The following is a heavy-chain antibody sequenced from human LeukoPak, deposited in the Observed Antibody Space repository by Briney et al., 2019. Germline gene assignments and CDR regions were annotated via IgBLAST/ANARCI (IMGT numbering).Heavy chain of an antibody. V-gene: IGHV3-21*01. CDR1: GFAFNSYT. D-gene: IGHD4-11*01. J-gene: IGHJ6*03. CDR3: ARVAKGATTENYFYYSMAV. CDR2: ITSRSSHI. Sequence: GGSLRLSCEASGFAFNSYTITWVRQAPGKGLESVSSITSRSSHIYIADSVKGRFTVSRGNAKNSLFLQMRSLRVEDTAVYYCARVAKGATTENYFYYSMAVWGKGTPVTVSS.